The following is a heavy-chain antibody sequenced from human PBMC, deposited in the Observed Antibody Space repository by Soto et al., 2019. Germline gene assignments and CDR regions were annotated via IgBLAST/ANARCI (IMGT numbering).Heavy chain of an antibody. Sequence: EVQLLESGGGLVQPGGSLRLSCAASRFTFSSYAMSWVRQAPGKGLEWVSAVSGTGGSTYYADSVKGRFTISRDNSKNTLYLQMNSLRAEDTAVYYCAKEPHYHFLGDFLYYFDYWGQGTLVTVSS. V-gene: IGHV3-23*01. D-gene: IGHD3-3*01. CDR2: VSGTGGST. J-gene: IGHJ4*02. CDR1: RFTFSSYA. CDR3: AKEPHYHFLGDFLYYFDY.